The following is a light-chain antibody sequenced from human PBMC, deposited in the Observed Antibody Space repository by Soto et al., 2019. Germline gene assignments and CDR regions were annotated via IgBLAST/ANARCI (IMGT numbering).Light chain of an antibody. J-gene: IGLJ2*01. CDR2: DVS. CDR3: CAYAGSYTVL. V-gene: IGLV2-11*01. Sequence: QSALTQPRSVSGSPGQSVTISCTGTSSDVGGDKYVSWYQQHPGKVPKLMMFDVSERPSGVPDRFSGSKSGNTASLSISGLQAEDEADYYCCAYAGSYTVLFGGGTKVTVL. CDR1: SSDVGGDKY.